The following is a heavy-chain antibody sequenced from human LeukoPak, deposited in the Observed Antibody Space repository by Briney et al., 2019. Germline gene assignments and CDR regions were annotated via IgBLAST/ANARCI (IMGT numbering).Heavy chain of an antibody. CDR3: ARDRDYYGSGSSCWFDL. V-gene: IGHV4-59*01. D-gene: IGHD3-10*01. J-gene: IGHJ5*02. CDR1: GGSISSYY. Sequence: SETLSLTCTVSGGSISSYYWSWIRQPPGKGLEWMGYIYYTGSTTYNPSLTSRVTISVDTSKNQSSLKLSSVTTADTAMYYCARDRDYYGSGSSCWFDLWGQGTLVTVSS. CDR2: IYYTGST.